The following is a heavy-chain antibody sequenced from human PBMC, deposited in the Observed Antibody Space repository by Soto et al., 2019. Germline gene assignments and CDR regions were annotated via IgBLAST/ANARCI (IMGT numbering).Heavy chain of an antibody. CDR3: ASHTRITMVRGVNRAFDI. CDR2: IYYSGST. Sequence: QVQLQESGPGLVKPSQTLSLTCTVSGGSISSGDYYWSWIRQPPGKGLEWIGYIYYSGSTYYNPSLKSRVTISVDTSKNQFSLKLSSVTAADTAVYYCASHTRITMVRGVNRAFDIWGQGTMVTVSS. CDR1: GGSISSGDYY. D-gene: IGHD3-10*01. J-gene: IGHJ3*02. V-gene: IGHV4-30-4*01.